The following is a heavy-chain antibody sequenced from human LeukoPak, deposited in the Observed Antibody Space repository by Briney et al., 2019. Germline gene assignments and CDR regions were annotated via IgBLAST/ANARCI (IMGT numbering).Heavy chain of an antibody. J-gene: IGHJ5*02. D-gene: IGHD3-22*01. V-gene: IGHV4-34*01. CDR3: ARKIYEDYYDSSGSDNWFDP. Sequence: PSETLSLTCAVYGGSFSGYYWSWIRQPPGKGLEWIGEINHSGSTNYNLSLKSRVTISVDTSKNQFSLKLSSVTAADTAVYYCARKIYEDYYDSSGSDNWFDPWGQGTLVTVSS. CDR1: GGSFSGYY. CDR2: INHSGST.